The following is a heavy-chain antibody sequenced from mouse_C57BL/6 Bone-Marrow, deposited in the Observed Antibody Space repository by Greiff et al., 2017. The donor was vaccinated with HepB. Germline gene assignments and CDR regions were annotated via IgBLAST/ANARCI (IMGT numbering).Heavy chain of an antibody. CDR2: TSNGGGST. D-gene: IGHD1-1*02. Sequence: EVKLVESGAGLVQPGGSLTLSCAASGFTFTDYYMYWVRQTPEKRLEWVAYTSNGGGSTYYPDTVKGRFTISRDNAKNTLYLQMSRLQSEDTAMYYCARRGGGVLSYYYAMEYWGQGTSVTVSS. V-gene: IGHV5-12*01. CDR1: GFTFTDYY. CDR3: ARRGGGVLSYYYAMEY. J-gene: IGHJ4*01.